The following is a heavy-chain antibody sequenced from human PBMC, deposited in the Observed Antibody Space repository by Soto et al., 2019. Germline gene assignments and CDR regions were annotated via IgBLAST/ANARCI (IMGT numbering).Heavy chain of an antibody. CDR2: INPILGIP. CDR1: GATYSNSA. CDR3: ARGGVDVVATSAFDY. D-gene: IGHD5-12*01. J-gene: IGHJ4*02. V-gene: IGHV1-69*10. Sequence: QVQLVQSGAEVKKPGSSVKVSCKASGATYSNSATSWVRQAPGQGLEWMGGINPILGIPGYAHKFQGRVTITADESTNTVYMDLGSLRSEDTALYFCARGGVDVVATSAFDYWGQGTLVTVSS.